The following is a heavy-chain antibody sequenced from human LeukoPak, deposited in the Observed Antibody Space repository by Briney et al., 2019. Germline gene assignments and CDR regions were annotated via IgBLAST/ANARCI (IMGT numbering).Heavy chain of an antibody. CDR3: ARHPSIAMVRGVITGWAFDI. J-gene: IGHJ3*02. V-gene: IGHV5-51*01. CDR2: IYPGDSDT. Sequence: GESLKISCKGSGYMFTSYWIGWVRQMPGKGLEWMGIIYPGDSDTRYSPSFQGQVTISADKSISTAYLQWSSLKASDTAMYYCARHPSIAMVRGVITGWAFDIWGQGTMVTVSS. CDR1: GYMFTSYW. D-gene: IGHD3-10*01.